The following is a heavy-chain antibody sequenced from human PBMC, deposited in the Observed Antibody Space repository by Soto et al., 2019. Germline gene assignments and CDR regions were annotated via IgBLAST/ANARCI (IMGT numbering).Heavy chain of an antibody. CDR1: GFTFSNYA. Sequence: GGSLRLSCAASGFTFSNYAMSWVRQAPGRGLEWVSTISGNSGSAYYADSVKGRFTISRDNSKNTLYLQMNSLRAEDTAVYYCAKQVAAPTAHFDYWGQGTLVTVSS. CDR3: AKQVAAPTAHFDY. CDR2: ISGNSGSA. J-gene: IGHJ4*02. V-gene: IGHV3-23*01. D-gene: IGHD2-15*01.